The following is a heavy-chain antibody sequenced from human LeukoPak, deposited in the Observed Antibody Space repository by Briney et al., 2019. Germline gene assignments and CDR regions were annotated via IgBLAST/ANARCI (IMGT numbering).Heavy chain of an antibody. CDR3: ARDQRNSGSYRFEY. V-gene: IGHV1-18*01. J-gene: IGHJ4*02. CDR2: ITGNNGNT. CDR1: GYTFTGYG. D-gene: IGHD1-26*01. Sequence: ASVKVSCKTSGYTFTGYGISWVRQAPGQGLEGMGWITGNNGNTNYAPSLQGRVTMTKDTSTNTAYMELTSLRSDDTAVYYCARDQRNSGSYRFEYWGQGTLVTVSS.